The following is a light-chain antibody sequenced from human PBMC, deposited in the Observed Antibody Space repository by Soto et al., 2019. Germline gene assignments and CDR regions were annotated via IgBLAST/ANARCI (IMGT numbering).Light chain of an antibody. CDR3: QQNDNLPL. Sequence: DIQMTQSPSSLSASVGDRVTITCQASQDISNYLNWYQQKPGKAPKLLIYDASNLKTGFPSRFSGSGSGTDFTFTIRSLQPEDIATYYCQQNDNLPLFGGGTKMEIK. J-gene: IGKJ4*01. CDR1: QDISNY. V-gene: IGKV1-33*01. CDR2: DAS.